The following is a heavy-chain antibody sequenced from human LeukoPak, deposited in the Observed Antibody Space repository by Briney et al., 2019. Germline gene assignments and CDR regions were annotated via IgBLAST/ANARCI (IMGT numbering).Heavy chain of an antibody. Sequence: GASVTVSCTASGGTFSSYAISWVRQAPGQGLEWMGRIIPIFGIANYAQKFQGRVTITADKSTSTAYMELSSLRSEDTAVYYCARVSTMVRGAPYYGMDVWGQGTTVTVSS. CDR3: ARVSTMVRGAPYYGMDV. D-gene: IGHD3-10*01. CDR1: GGTFSSYA. V-gene: IGHV1-69*04. CDR2: IIPIFGIA. J-gene: IGHJ6*02.